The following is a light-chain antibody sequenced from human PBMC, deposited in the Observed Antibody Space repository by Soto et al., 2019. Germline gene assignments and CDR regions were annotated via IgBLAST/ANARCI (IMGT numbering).Light chain of an antibody. CDR3: SSYTTTNSPYV. V-gene: IGLV2-14*01. CDR2: EVT. CDR1: NSDIGAYNF. Sequence: QSVLTQPASVSGSPGQSITISCTGSNSDIGAYNFVSWYQHHPGKAPKLILYEVTTRPSGVSSRFSGSKSGNTASLTISGLQPDDEASYYCSSYTTTNSPYVFGTGTKVTVL. J-gene: IGLJ1*01.